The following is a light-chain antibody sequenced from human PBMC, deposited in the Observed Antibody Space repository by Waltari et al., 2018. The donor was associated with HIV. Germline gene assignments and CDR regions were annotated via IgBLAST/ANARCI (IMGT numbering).Light chain of an antibody. Sequence: SYELTQTPSVSLPPGQTAKLLCSGAALPKTYFYCYQQKAGQAPVMIIFQDTKRPSDIPARFSASSAGTTATLTISGVQAGDEADYFCQSAHNSDVIFGGGTKLTVL. V-gene: IGLV3-25*03. CDR1: ALPKTY. CDR3: QSAHNSDVI. CDR2: QDT. J-gene: IGLJ2*01.